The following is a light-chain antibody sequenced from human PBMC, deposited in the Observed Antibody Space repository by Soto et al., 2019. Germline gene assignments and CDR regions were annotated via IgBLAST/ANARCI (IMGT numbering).Light chain of an antibody. CDR2: KAS. J-gene: IGKJ1*01. CDR1: QIISSW. V-gene: IGKV1-5*03. CDR3: QQYNRYSWT. Sequence: DIQMTQSPSTLSASVGDRVTITCRASQIISSWLAWYQQKPGKAPKLLISKASNLESGVPSRFSGSGSGTEFTLTISSLQPGDFATYYCQQYNRYSWTFGQGTKVDI.